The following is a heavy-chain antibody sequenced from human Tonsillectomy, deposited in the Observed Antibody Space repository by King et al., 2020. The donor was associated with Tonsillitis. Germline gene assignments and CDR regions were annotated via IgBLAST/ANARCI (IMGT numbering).Heavy chain of an antibody. V-gene: IGHV1-18*04. Sequence: QLVPSGGEVKKPGASVKVSCKASGYTFTSYGISWVRQAPGQGLEWMGWISTYNGNTNYAEKLQDRVTMTTDTSTSTAYMELRSLRSDDTAVYYCARDRAIAVVVPAVSDAFDIWGQGTMVTVSS. CDR2: ISTYNGNT. D-gene: IGHD2-15*01. CDR3: ARDRAIAVVVPAVSDAFDI. CDR1: GYTFTSYG. J-gene: IGHJ3*02.